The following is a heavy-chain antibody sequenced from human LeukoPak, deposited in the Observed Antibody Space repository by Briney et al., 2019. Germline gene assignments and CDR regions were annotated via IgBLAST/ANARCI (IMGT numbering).Heavy chain of an antibody. CDR2: IKNDGSST. D-gene: IGHD6-19*01. V-gene: IGHV3-74*01. CDR3: ARERSSGWSDY. CDR1: GFTFSTYW. J-gene: IGHJ4*02. Sequence: PAGGSLRLSCAASGFTFSTYWMHWVRQAPGKGLVLVSRIKNDGSSTSYADSVKGRFTVSRDNAKNMLYLQMNSLIAEDTAVYYCARERSSGWSDYWGQGTLVTVSS.